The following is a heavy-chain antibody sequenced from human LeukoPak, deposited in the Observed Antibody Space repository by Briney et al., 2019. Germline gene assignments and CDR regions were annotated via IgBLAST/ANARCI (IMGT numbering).Heavy chain of an antibody. J-gene: IGHJ1*01. D-gene: IGHD1-26*01. CDR1: SGSISSSSYY. CDR3: ARHSWELLLYFQH. Sequence: SETLSLTCTVSSGSISSSSYYWGWIRQPPGKGLEWIGSIYYSGSTYYNPSLKSRVTISVDTSKNQFSLKLSSVTAADTAVYYCARHSWELLLYFQHWGQGTLVTVSS. V-gene: IGHV4-39*01. CDR2: IYYSGST.